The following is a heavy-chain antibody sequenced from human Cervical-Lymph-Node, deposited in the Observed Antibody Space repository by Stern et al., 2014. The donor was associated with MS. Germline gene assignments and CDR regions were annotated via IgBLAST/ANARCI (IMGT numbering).Heavy chain of an antibody. CDR1: GSFFGEHY. Sequence: QVQLVQSGGGLVKPGGSLRLSCAASGSFFGEHYMTWIRQAPGKGLEWVSYISGSGSTTYYADSVKGRFTISRDNAKNSLYLQMNGLRAEDTAVYYCARDEHSLGSWGQGTLVTVSS. V-gene: IGHV3-11*01. CDR2: ISGSGSTT. CDR3: ARDEHSLGS. D-gene: IGHD2-15*01. J-gene: IGHJ4*02.